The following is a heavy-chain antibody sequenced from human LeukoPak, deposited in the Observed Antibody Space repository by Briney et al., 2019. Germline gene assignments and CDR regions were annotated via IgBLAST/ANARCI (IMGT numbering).Heavy chain of an antibody. Sequence: GGSLRLSCAASGFTFSRYSVNSVRQAPGKWLEGVSGIRDSSRHISYADSVKGRFTISRDNAKSSASLQMNSLRVDDTAMYYCARAYTNGDYLDYWGQGTLVTVSS. CDR1: GFTFSRYS. CDR3: ARAYTNGDYLDY. CDR2: IRDSSRHI. J-gene: IGHJ4*02. V-gene: IGHV3-21*01. D-gene: IGHD4-17*01.